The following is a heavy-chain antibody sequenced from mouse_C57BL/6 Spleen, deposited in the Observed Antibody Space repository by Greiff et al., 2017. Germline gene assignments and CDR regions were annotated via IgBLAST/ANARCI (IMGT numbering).Heavy chain of an antibody. D-gene: IGHD1-1*01. CDR2: IDPSDSYT. J-gene: IGHJ4*01. CDR3: ARRAGSSPYYAMDY. CDR1: GYTFTSYW. V-gene: IGHV1-50*01. Sequence: QVQLKQPGAELVKPGASVKLSCKASGYTFTSYWMQWVKQRPGQGLEWIGEIDPSDSYTNYNQKFKGKATLTVDTSSSTAYMQLSSLTSEDSAGYNCARRAGSSPYYAMDYWGQGTSVTVSS.